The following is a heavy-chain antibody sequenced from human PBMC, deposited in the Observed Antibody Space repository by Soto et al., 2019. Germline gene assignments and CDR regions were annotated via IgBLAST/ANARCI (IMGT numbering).Heavy chain of an antibody. J-gene: IGHJ4*02. CDR1: GFTFGDYA. D-gene: IGHD6-19*01. Sequence: EVQLVESGGGLVQPGRSLRLSCTASGFTFGDYAMSWVRQAPGKGLEWVGFIRSKAYDGTTEYAASVKGRFTISRDDSKSIAYLQMNSLKTEDTAVYYCTTDLAAVAGTFDFWGQGTLVTVSS. V-gene: IGHV3-49*04. CDR3: TTDLAAVAGTFDF. CDR2: IRSKAYDGTT.